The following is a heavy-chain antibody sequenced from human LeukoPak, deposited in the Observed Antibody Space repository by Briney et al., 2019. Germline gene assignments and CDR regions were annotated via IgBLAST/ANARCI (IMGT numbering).Heavy chain of an antibody. Sequence: GGSLRLSCAASGFTFSSYAMHWVRQAPGKGLEWVAVMSFDGTHIYYADSVKGRFTISRDNSRSTLYLQMNSLRAEDTAVYYCSKKGQNEDYGKPDWGQGTLVTVSS. J-gene: IGHJ4*02. CDR2: MSFDGTHI. V-gene: IGHV3-30-3*02. CDR3: SKKGQNEDYGKPD. D-gene: IGHD4-17*01. CDR1: GFTFSSYA.